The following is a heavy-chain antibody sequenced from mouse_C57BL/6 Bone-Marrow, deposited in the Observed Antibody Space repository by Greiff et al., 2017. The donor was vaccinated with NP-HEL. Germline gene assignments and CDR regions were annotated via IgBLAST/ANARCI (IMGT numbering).Heavy chain of an antibody. V-gene: IGHV3-6*01. CDR3: ARAGLLRYPWYFDV. D-gene: IGHD1-1*01. CDR2: ISYDGSN. J-gene: IGHJ1*03. CDR1: GYSITSGYY. Sequence: EVQRVESGPGLVKPSQSLSLTCSVTGYSITSGYYWNWIRQFPGNKLEWMGYISYDGSNNYNPSLKNRISITRDTSKNQFFLKLNSVTTEDTATYYCARAGLLRYPWYFDVWGTGTTVTVSS.